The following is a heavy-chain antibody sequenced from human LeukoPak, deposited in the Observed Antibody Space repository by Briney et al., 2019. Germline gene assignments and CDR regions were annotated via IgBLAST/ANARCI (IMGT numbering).Heavy chain of an antibody. V-gene: IGHV3-53*01. Sequence: SGGSLRLSCTASGFSVSHNYMNWVRQAPGKGLDWVALIYSGGNTHYADSVKGRFTISRDNSKNTLYLQMSSLRVQDSAVYYCTRDTPGIAASVSGGWGQGTLVTVSS. D-gene: IGHD6-13*01. CDR1: GFSVSHNY. J-gene: IGHJ4*02. CDR2: IYSGGNT. CDR3: TRDTPGIAASVSGG.